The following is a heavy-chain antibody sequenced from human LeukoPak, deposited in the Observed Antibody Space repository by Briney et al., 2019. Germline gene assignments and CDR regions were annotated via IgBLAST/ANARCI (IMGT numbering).Heavy chain of an antibody. D-gene: IGHD6-6*01. CDR3: AREHRSSKYFDS. Sequence: SETLSLTCSVSGGSIAVNHYYWGWIRQPPGKGLEWIGSGLYTGNSCSNPSLRSRVTISVDTSKNEFSLKMNSVTAADTAVYYCAREHRSSKYFDSWGQGALMIVSS. V-gene: IGHV4-39*02. CDR2: GLYTGNS. CDR1: GGSIAVNHYY. J-gene: IGHJ4*02.